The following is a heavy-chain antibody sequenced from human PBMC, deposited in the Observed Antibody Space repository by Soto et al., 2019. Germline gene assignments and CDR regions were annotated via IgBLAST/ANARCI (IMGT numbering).Heavy chain of an antibody. J-gene: IGHJ6*02. CDR2: IIPVFGTP. V-gene: IGHV1-69*12. CDR3: ARGDATKIVVTTYYGMDV. Sequence: QVQLVQSGAEVKKPGSSVKVSCKASGGSLSNYGISWVRQAPGQGLEWMGAIIPVFGTPNYAQKFQDRVTITADESTTTVYMEVRSLTSEDTAVYHCARGDATKIVVTTYYGMDVWGQGTTVTVSS. D-gene: IGHD3-22*01. CDR1: GGSLSNYG.